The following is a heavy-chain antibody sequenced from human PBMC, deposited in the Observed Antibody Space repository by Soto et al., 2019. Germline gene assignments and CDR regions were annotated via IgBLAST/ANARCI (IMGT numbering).Heavy chain of an antibody. J-gene: IGHJ5*02. CDR3: ARAWGRTNWFDP. Sequence: QVQLQQWGAGLLKPSETLSLTCAVYGGSFSGYYWSWIRQPPGKGLEWTGEVNHSGSTNYNPSLKSRVTISVDTSKNQFSLKLSSVTAADTAVYYCARAWGRTNWFDPWGQGTLVTVSS. CDR1: GGSFSGYY. V-gene: IGHV4-34*01. D-gene: IGHD3-16*01. CDR2: VNHSGST.